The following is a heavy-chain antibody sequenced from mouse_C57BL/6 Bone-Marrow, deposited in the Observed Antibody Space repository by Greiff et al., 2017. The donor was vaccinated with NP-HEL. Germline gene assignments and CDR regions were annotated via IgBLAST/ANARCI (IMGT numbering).Heavy chain of an antibody. V-gene: IGHV1-53*01. CDR1: GYTFTSYW. CDR2: INPNNGGT. Sequence: VQLQQPGTELVKPGASGYTFTSYWMHWLKQRPGQGLEWIGNINPNNGGTNDNEKFKTKATLTVDKSSSTAYMQLSSLTSEDSAVYYCARDSGYAFDYWGQGTTLTVSS. J-gene: IGHJ2*01. CDR3: ARDSGYAFDY. D-gene: IGHD3-2*02.